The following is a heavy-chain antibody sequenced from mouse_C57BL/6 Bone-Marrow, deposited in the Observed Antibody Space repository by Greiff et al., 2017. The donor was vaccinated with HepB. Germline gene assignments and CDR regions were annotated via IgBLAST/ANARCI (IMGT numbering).Heavy chain of an antibody. V-gene: IGHV1-15*01. CDR3: TRYGTD. Sequence: QVHVKQSGAELVRPGASVTLSCKASGYTFTDYEMHWVKQTPVHGLEWIGAIDPETGGTAYNQKFKGKAILTADKSSSTAYMELRSLTSEDSAVYYCTRYGTDWGQGTLVTVSA. J-gene: IGHJ3*01. D-gene: IGHD1-1*01. CDR1: GYTFTDYE. CDR2: IDPETGGT.